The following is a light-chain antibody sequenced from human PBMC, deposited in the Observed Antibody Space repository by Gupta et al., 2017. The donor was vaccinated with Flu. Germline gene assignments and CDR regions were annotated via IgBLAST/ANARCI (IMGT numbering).Light chain of an antibody. Sequence: QSGLTQPPSASGTPGQQVPISCSGSSSSIGSNTVNWYQHLPGTAPKLLIYVTNQRPSGVPDRFSGSKSGNSASLAISGLQAEDEADYYCASWDDSLSGQVVFGGGTKLTVL. CDR1: SSSIGSNT. J-gene: IGLJ2*01. CDR3: ASWDDSLSGQVV. CDR2: VTN. V-gene: IGLV1-44*01.